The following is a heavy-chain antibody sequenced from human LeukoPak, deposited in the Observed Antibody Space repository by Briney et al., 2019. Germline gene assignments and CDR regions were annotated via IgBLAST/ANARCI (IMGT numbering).Heavy chain of an antibody. D-gene: IGHD3-3*01. Sequence: GGSLRLSCAASGFTFSSYSMNWVRQAPGKGLEWVANIKQDGSEKYYVDSVKGRFTISRDNAKNSLYLQMNSLRAEDTAVYYCARYIRFFNWFDPWGQGTLVTVSS. CDR2: IKQDGSEK. CDR1: GFTFSSYS. CDR3: ARYIRFFNWFDP. J-gene: IGHJ5*02. V-gene: IGHV3-7*01.